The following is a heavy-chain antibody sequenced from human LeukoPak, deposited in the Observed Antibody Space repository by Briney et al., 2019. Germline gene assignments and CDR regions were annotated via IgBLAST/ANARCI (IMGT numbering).Heavy chain of an antibody. CDR2: IIPIFGTA. J-gene: IGHJ3*02. CDR3: ARDPVAGYDAFDI. CDR1: GGTFSSYA. D-gene: IGHD6-19*01. V-gene: IGHV1-69*06. Sequence: SVKVSCKASGGTFSSYAISWVRQAPGQGLEWMGGIIPIFGTANYAQKFQGRVTITADKSTSTAYMALSSLRSEDTAVYYCARDPVAGYDAFDIWGQGTMVTVSS.